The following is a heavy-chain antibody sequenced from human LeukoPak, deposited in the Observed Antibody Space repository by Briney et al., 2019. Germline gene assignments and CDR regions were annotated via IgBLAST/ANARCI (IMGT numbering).Heavy chain of an antibody. CDR1: GGSFRGYY. CDR3: ARRRLGYYFDY. CDR2: INPRGST. Sequence: SETLSLTCGVYGGSFRGYYWSWIRQPPGKGLEWIGGINPRGSTNYNPSLKSRVTLSADTSKNQFSLTLNSVTAADTAVYYCARRRLGYYFDYWGQGTLVTVSS. J-gene: IGHJ4*02. V-gene: IGHV4-34*01. D-gene: IGHD5-24*01.